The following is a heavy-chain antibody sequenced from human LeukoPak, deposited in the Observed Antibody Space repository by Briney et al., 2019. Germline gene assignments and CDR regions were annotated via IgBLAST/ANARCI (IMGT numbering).Heavy chain of an antibody. CDR1: GFTFSSYS. J-gene: IGHJ4*02. CDR3: ARGSLYSSTWYFDY. CDR2: IISRSSTI. V-gene: IGHV3-48*01. D-gene: IGHD6-13*01. Sequence: QPGGSLRLSCAASGFTFSSYSMNWVRQAPGKGLEWVSYIISRSSTIHYADSVKGRFTISRDNAKNTLYLQMNSLRAEDTAVYYCARGSLYSSTWYFDYWGQGTLVTVSS.